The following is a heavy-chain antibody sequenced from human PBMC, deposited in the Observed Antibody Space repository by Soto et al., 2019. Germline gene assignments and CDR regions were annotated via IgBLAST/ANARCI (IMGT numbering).Heavy chain of an antibody. CDR3: ARVSNTMVRGVVHMAFDY. CDR1: GGSISSYY. V-gene: IGHV4-59*01. J-gene: IGHJ4*01. Sequence: SETLSLTCTVSGGSISSYYWSWIRQPPGKGLEWIGYIYYSGSTNYNPSLKSRVTISVDTSKNQFSLKLSSVTAADTAVYYCARVSNTMVRGVVHMAFDYWGQGTLVTVSS. D-gene: IGHD3-10*01. CDR2: IYYSGST.